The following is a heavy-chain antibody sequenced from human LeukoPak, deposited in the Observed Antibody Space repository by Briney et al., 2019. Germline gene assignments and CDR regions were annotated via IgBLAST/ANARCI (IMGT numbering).Heavy chain of an antibody. D-gene: IGHD3-22*01. V-gene: IGHV3-21*01. CDR1: GFTFSTYS. J-gene: IGHJ5*02. CDR2: ITGSSSFI. Sequence: PGGSLRLSCAASGFTFSTYSMNWVRQAPGKGLEWVSSITGSSSFIYYVDSVKGRFTISRDNAKNSLHLQMNSLRAEDTAVYYCARNYDSSGYGYNWFDPWGQGTLVTVSS. CDR3: ARNYDSSGYGYNWFDP.